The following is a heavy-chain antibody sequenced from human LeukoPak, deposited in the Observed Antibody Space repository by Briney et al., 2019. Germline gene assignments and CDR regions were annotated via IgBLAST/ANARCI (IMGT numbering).Heavy chain of an antibody. CDR1: GGSIGSYY. D-gene: IGHD2-15*01. V-gene: IGHV4-59*01. CDR2: IYYSGST. J-gene: IGHJ6*03. CDR3: ARVSYSYYYYYMDV. Sequence: PSETLSLTWTVSGGSIGSYYWSWIRQPPGKALEWIGYIYYSGSTNYNPSLKSRVTISVDTSKNQFSLKLISVTAADTAVYYCARVSYSYYYYYMDVWGKGTTVTVSS.